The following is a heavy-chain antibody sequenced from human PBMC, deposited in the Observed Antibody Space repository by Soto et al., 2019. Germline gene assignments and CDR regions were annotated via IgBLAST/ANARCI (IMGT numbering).Heavy chain of an antibody. J-gene: IGHJ4*02. CDR2: IIPILGIA. V-gene: IGHV1-69*02. D-gene: IGHD6-13*01. CDR3: ARAPPSSSWYIFFDY. CDR1: GGTFSSYT. Sequence: SVKVSCKASGGTFSSYTISWVRQAPGQGLEWMGRIIPILGIANYAQKFQGRVTITADKSTSTAYMELSSLRSEDTAVYYCARAPPSSSWYIFFDYSGQGTLVTVSS.